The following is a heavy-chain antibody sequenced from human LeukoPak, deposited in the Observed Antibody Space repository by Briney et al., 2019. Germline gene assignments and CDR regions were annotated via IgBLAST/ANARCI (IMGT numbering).Heavy chain of an antibody. V-gene: IGHV3-11*05. Sequence: GGSLRLSCAVSGFTFSDYYMSWIRQAPGKGLEWLSYISGRGDYTNYADSVKGRFTISRDNAKKSLYLQMNSLRAEDTAVYYCAREYSYGYDYFDYWGQGTLVTVSS. CDR2: ISGRGDYT. D-gene: IGHD5-18*01. J-gene: IGHJ4*02. CDR1: GFTFSDYY. CDR3: AREYSYGYDYFDY.